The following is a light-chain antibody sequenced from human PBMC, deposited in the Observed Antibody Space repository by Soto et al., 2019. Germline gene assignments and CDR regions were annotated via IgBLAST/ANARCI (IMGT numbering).Light chain of an antibody. J-gene: IGKJ5*01. Sequence: EIVMTKTKATLSVSPGERATLSCGGSQSVSSNLAWYQQKPGQAPRLLIYGASTRATGIPARFSGSGSGTEFTLTISSLQSEDFAVYYCQQYNNWPPGVTFGQGTLLE. CDR3: QQYNNWPPGVT. CDR2: GAS. V-gene: IGKV3-15*01. CDR1: QSVSSN.